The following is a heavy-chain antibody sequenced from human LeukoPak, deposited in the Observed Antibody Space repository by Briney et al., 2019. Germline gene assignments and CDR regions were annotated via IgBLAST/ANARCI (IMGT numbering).Heavy chain of an antibody. CDR3: AASITMFDY. CDR2: IKEDGSVK. D-gene: IGHD3-10*01. Sequence: GGSLRLSCAASGFTLSRYWMSWVRQAPGKGLEWVANIKEDGSVKYYVESVKGRFTISRDNAKNSLYLQMNSLRAEDTAVYYCAASITMFDYWGQGTLVTVSS. V-gene: IGHV3-7*02. J-gene: IGHJ4*02. CDR1: GFTLSRYW.